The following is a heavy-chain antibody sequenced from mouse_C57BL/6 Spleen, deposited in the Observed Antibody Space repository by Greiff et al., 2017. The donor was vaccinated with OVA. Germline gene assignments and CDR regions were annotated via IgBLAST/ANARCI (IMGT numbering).Heavy chain of an antibody. J-gene: IGHJ2*01. CDR3: AREDYGSNCDY. Sequence: EVQLQQSGPELVKPGASVKISCKASGYTFTDYYMNWVKQSHGKSLEWIGDINPNNGGTSYNQKFKGKATLTVDKSSSTAYMELRSLTSEDSAVYYCAREDYGSNCDYWGQGTTLTVSS. V-gene: IGHV1-26*01. CDR1: GYTFTDYY. CDR2: INPNNGGT. D-gene: IGHD2-2*01.